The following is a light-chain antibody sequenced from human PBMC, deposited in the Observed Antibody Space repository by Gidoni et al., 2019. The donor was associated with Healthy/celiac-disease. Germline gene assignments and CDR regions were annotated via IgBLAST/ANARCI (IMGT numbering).Light chain of an antibody. Sequence: DIVMTQSPDSLAVSLGERATINCKSSQSVLYSSNNKNYLAWYQQKPGQPPTLLIYWASTRESGVPDRFSGSGSGTDFTLTISSLQAEDVAVYYCQQYYSTPCSFGQXTKLEIK. CDR3: QQYYSTPCS. CDR2: WAS. V-gene: IGKV4-1*01. CDR1: QSVLYSSNNKNY. J-gene: IGKJ2*04.